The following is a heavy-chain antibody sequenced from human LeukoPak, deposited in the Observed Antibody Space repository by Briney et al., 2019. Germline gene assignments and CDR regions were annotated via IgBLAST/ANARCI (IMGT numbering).Heavy chain of an antibody. Sequence: GESLKISCKVSGYSFSIYWIGWVRQMPGKGREWMATFYPGDSDTRYSPSFQGQVTISADRSISTAYLQWSSLKASDTAMYYCAILGDAVDIWGQGTMVTVSS. CDR2: FYPGDSDT. CDR3: AILGDAVDI. J-gene: IGHJ3*02. V-gene: IGHV5-51*01. CDR1: GYSFSIYW.